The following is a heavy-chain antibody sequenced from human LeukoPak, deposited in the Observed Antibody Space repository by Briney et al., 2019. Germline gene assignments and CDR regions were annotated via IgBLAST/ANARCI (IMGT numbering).Heavy chain of an antibody. CDR1: GGSISSSSYY. CDR3: ARVGAEYCSGDSCFARVPYYFDL. Sequence: SETLSLTCTVSGGSISSSSYYWGWIRQPPGKGLEWIGSVYYTGASYYNPSLKSRVTISIDTSKKHFSLKLTSVTAADTAVYYCARVGAEYCSGDSCFARVPYYFDLWGQGTLVTVSS. D-gene: IGHD2-15*01. V-gene: IGHV4-39*07. J-gene: IGHJ4*02. CDR2: VYYTGAS.